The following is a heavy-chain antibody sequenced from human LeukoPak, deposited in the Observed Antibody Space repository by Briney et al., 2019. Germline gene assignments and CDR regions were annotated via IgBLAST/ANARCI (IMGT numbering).Heavy chain of an antibody. D-gene: IGHD3-22*01. Sequence: GGSLRLSCAASGFTFSSYAMSWVRQAPGKGLEGVSAISGSGGSTYYADSVKGRFTISRDNSKNTLYLQMNSLRAEDTAVYYCARSYYYDSSGYFDAFDIWGQGAMVTVSS. V-gene: IGHV3-23*01. CDR2: ISGSGGST. CDR1: GFTFSSYA. CDR3: ARSYYYDSSGYFDAFDI. J-gene: IGHJ3*02.